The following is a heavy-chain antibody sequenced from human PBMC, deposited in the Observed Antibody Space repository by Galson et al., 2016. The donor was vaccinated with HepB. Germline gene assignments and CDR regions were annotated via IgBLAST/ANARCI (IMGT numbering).Heavy chain of an antibody. D-gene: IGHD2/OR15-2a*01. CDR2: VYTGGSS. CDR3: STADY. V-gene: IGHV4-39*03. Sequence: SETLSLTCTVSAGSISTLKYYWGWIRQPPGKGLEWIGSVYTGGSSYYNPSLESRVTISVDTSTNQFSLRLSSVTAADTAFYYCSTADYWGPGSLVTVSS. J-gene: IGHJ4*02. CDR1: AGSISTLKYY.